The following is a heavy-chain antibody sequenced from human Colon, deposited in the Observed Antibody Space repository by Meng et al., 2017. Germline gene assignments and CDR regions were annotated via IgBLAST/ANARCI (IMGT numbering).Heavy chain of an antibody. Sequence: QGHGQGSGPGLVKPYPTLSLTCVVAGGSISGDGYYWSWIRQHPGKGLEWIGYVHDSGDTYYKSSLKSRITISIDTSENQFSLKLKSVTAADTAVYYCARDPSNRGAFFNPWGQGTLVTVSS. D-gene: IGHD3-10*01. CDR1: GGSISGDGYY. CDR3: ARDPSNRGAFFNP. CDR2: VHDSGDT. V-gene: IGHV4-31*11. J-gene: IGHJ5*02.